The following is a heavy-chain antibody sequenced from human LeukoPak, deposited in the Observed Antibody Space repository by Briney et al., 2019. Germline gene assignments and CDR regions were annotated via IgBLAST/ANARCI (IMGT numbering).Heavy chain of an antibody. Sequence: GGSLRLSCTTSGFIFSNYGMHWVRQAPGKGLEGVAFIRHDGSNKYYADSVKGRCTISRDNSKKTVYLQMNSLRTEDTAVYYCAKDRWIQGYFDYWGQGTLVTVSS. CDR1: GFIFSNYG. CDR3: AKDRWIQGYFDY. V-gene: IGHV3-30*02. D-gene: IGHD5-18*01. J-gene: IGHJ4*02. CDR2: IRHDGSNK.